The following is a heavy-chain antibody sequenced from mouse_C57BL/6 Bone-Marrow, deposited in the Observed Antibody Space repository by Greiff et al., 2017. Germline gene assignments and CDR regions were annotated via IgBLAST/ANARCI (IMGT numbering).Heavy chain of an antibody. CDR2: INPNNGGT. CDR3: ARRIRRRHYYAMDY. D-gene: IGHD2-12*01. CDR1: GYTFTDYY. Sequence: EVQLQQSGPELVKPGASVKISCKASGYTFTDYYMNWVKQSHGKSLEWIGDINPNNGGTSYNQKFKGKATLTVDKSSSTAYMELRSLTSEDSAVYYCARRIRRRHYYAMDYWGQGTSVTVSS. V-gene: IGHV1-26*01. J-gene: IGHJ4*01.